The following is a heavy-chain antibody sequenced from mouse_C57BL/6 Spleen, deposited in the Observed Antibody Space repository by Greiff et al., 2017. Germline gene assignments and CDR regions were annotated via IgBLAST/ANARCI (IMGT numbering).Heavy chain of an antibody. CDR1: GYTFTSYW. D-gene: IGHD1-1*01. Sequence: LVESGTELVKPGASVKLSCKASGYTFTSYWMHWVKQRPGQGLEWIGNINPSNGGTNYNEKFKSKATLTVDKSSSTAYMQLSSLTSEDSAVYYCAREGHYYGSRYFDVWGTGTTVTVSS. CDR3: AREGHYYGSRYFDV. J-gene: IGHJ1*03. V-gene: IGHV1-53*01. CDR2: INPSNGGT.